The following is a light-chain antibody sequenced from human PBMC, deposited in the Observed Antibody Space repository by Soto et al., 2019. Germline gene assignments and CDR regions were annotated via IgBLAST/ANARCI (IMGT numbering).Light chain of an antibody. CDR3: QQSYSTPHA. CDR2: AAS. CDR1: QTVTNYGTSY. Sequence: DIQMTQSPSSLCASVGDRVTITCRASQTVTNYGTSYLNWYQQKPGKAPQLLVYAASRLQSGVPSRFSAGGSGTDFSLTISSLQPEDFATYYCQQSYSTPHAFGQGTKVEVK. J-gene: IGKJ1*01. V-gene: IGKV1-39*01.